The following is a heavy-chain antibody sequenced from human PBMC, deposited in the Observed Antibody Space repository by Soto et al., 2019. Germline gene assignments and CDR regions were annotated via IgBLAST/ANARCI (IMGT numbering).Heavy chain of an antibody. CDR3: AKGGGRTEPWLEY. V-gene: IGHV3-30*18. D-gene: IGHD6-19*01. CDR2: ISYDGSNK. J-gene: IGHJ4*02. CDR1: GFTFSSYV. Sequence: QVQLVESGGGVVQPGRSLRLSCAASGFTFSSYVMHWVRQAPGKGLEWVAVISYDGSNKYYADSVKGRFTISRDNSKNTLSLQMNSLRAEDTAVYYCAKGGGRTEPWLEYWGQGTLVTVSS.